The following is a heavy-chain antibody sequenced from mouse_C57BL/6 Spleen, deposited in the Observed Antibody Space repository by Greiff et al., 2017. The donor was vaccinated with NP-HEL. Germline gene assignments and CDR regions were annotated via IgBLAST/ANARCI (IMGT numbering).Heavy chain of an antibody. CDR3: ARYDYGSTVFAY. Sequence: EVQLVESGGGLVQPGGSLSLSCAASGFTFTDYYMSWVRQPPGKALEWLGFIRNKANGYTTEYSASVKGRFTISRDNSQSILYLQMNALRAEDSATYYCARYDYGSTVFAYWGQGTLVTVSA. V-gene: IGHV7-3*01. D-gene: IGHD1-1*01. CDR2: IRNKANGYTT. J-gene: IGHJ3*01. CDR1: GFTFTDYY.